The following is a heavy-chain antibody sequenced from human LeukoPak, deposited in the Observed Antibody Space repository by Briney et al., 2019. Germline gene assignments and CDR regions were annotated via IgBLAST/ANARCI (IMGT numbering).Heavy chain of an antibody. CDR2: INPNSGGT. J-gene: IGHJ4*02. CDR3: ARSLTATNPCFDY. CDR1: GYTFTGYY. D-gene: IGHD5-18*01. Sequence: ASVKVSCKASGYTFTGYYMHWVRQAPGQGLEWMGWINPNSGGTNYAQKFQGRVTMTRDTSISTAYMELSRLRSDDTAVYYCARSLTATNPCFDYWGQGTLVTVSS. V-gene: IGHV1-2*02.